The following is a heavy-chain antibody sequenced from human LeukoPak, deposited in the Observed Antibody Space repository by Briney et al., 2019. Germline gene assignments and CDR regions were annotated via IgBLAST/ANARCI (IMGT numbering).Heavy chain of an antibody. CDR3: ARPAPPYCSGGSCYRHDAFDI. V-gene: IGHV1-69*04. J-gene: IGHJ3*02. D-gene: IGHD2-15*01. CDR2: IIPILGIA. CDR1: GGTFSSYA. Sequence: ASVKVSCKASGGTFSSYAISWVRQAPGQGLEWMGRIIPILGIANHAQKFQGRVTITADKSTSTAYMELSSLRSEDTAVYYCARPAPPYCSGGSCYRHDAFDIWGQGTMVTVSS.